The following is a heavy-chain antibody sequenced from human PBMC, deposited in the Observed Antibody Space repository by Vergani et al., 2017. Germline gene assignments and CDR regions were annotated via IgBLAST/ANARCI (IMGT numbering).Heavy chain of an antibody. CDR1: GYIFTSYG. CDR3: ARWGPTTVRNWYFDL. CDR2: ISVYNGNT. J-gene: IGHJ2*01. D-gene: IGHD4-17*01. Sequence: QVQLVQSGAEVKKPGASVKVSCRASGYIFTSYGISWVRQAPGQGLEWMGWISVYNGNTNYAQKFQGRVTMTADTSTSTAYMELRSLRSDDTAVYFCARWGPTTVRNWYFDLWGRGTLVTVSS. V-gene: IGHV1-18*01.